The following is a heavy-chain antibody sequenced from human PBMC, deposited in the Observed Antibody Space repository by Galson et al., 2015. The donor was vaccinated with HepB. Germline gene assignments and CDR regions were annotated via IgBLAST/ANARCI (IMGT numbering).Heavy chain of an antibody. D-gene: IGHD1-26*01. V-gene: IGHV3-74*01. CDR1: GFTFSSYW. Sequence: SLRLSCAASGFTFSSYWMHWARQAPGKGLVWVSRINSDGSSTSYADSVKGRFTISRDNAKNTLYLQMNSLRAEDTAVYYCARDFGGIFSLGIVGATDNWYFDLWGRGTLVTVSS. CDR2: INSDGSST. J-gene: IGHJ2*01. CDR3: ARDFGGIFSLGIVGATDNWYFDL.